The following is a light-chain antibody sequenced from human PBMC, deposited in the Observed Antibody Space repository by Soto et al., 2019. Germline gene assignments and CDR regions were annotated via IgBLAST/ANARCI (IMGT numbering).Light chain of an antibody. CDR2: LDSDGSH. V-gene: IGLV4-69*01. CDR1: SGHSSYA. Sequence: QPVLTQSPSASASLGASVKLTCTLSSGHSSYAIAWHQQQPEKGPRYLMKLDSDGSHTKGDASPYRFSGSSSGAERYLTISSLQSEDEAEYYCQTWGTGIHVVFGGGTKVTVL. J-gene: IGLJ2*01. CDR3: QTWGTGIHVV.